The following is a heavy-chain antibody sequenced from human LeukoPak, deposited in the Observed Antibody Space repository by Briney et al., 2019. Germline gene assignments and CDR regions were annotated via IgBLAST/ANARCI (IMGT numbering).Heavy chain of an antibody. CDR2: INTDTGNP. CDR1: GYTFTTYA. V-gene: IGHV7-4-1*02. CDR3: ASQQLDYFDY. Sequence: ASVKVSCKTSGYTFTTYAMNWVRQAPGQGLEWMGWINTDTGNPTYAQGFTGRLVFSLDTSVSTAYLQISSLKAEDTAVYYCASQQLDYFDYWGQGTLVTVSS. J-gene: IGHJ4*02. D-gene: IGHD5-24*01.